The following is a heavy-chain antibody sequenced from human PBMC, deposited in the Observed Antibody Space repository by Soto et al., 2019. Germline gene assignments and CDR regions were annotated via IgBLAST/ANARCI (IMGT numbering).Heavy chain of an antibody. V-gene: IGHV4-59*12. CDR3: ARDQLYCSSTSCSRPYYYYGMDV. D-gene: IGHD2-2*01. CDR1: GGSISSYY. CDR2: IYHSGST. J-gene: IGHJ6*02. Sequence: SETLSLTCTVSGGSISSYYWSWIRQPPGKGLEWIGYIYHSGSTYSNPSLKGRVTISVDTSKNQFSLKLSSVTAADTAVYYCARDQLYCSSTSCSRPYYYYGMDVWGQGTTVTVSS.